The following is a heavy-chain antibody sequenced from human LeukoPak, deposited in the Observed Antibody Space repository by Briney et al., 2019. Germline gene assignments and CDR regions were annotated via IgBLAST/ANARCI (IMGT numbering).Heavy chain of an antibody. V-gene: IGHV1-24*01. CDR2: FDPEDGET. Sequence: ASVKVSCKVPGYTLTELSMHWVRQAPGKGLEWMGGFDPEDGETIYAQKFQGRVTMTEDTSTDTAYMELSSLRSEDTAVYFCATGDVVSSGGGAGYWGQGTLVTVSS. CDR1: GYTLTELS. D-gene: IGHD6-19*01. J-gene: IGHJ4*02. CDR3: ATGDVVSSGGGAGY.